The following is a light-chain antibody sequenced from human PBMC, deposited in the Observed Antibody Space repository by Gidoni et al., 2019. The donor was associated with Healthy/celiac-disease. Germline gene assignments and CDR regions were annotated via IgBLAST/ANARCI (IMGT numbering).Light chain of an antibody. CDR1: QSSSSN. CDR3: QQYNTWLL. Sequence: EIVMTQSPATLAVSPGERATLSCRPSQSSSSNLAWYQQKPGQAPRLLIYGASSRATGIPTRFSGSGSGPEFPLTISRLQSDFFAFYYCQQYNTWLLFGGGTKVEIK. J-gene: IGKJ4*01. V-gene: IGKV3-15*01. CDR2: GAS.